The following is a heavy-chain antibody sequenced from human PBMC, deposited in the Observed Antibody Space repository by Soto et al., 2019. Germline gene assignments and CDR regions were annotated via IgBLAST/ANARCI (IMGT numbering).Heavy chain of an antibody. CDR1: GYSFTSYW. CDR3: ARNIAARPDYYYYGMDV. J-gene: IGHJ6*02. V-gene: IGHV5-10-1*01. CDR2: IDPSDSYT. D-gene: IGHD6-6*01. Sequence: GESLKISCKGSGYSFTSYWISWVRQMPGKGLEWMGRIDPSDSYTNYSPSFQGHVTISADKSISTAYLQWSSLKASDTAMYYCARNIAARPDYYYYGMDVWGQGTMVTVSS.